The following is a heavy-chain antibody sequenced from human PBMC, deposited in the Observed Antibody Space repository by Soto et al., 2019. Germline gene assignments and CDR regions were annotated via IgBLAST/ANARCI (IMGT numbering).Heavy chain of an antibody. V-gene: IGHV1-8*02. J-gene: IGHJ4*02. CDR2: MNAYNGNT. CDR3: ARGLSSSSWSWPFDY. CDR1: GYTFTSYG. Sequence: ASVNVSCKASGYTFTSYGVGWVRQAPGQGLEWMGWMNAYNGNTDYAQKFQGRVTMTRNTSISTAYMELSSLRSEDTAVYYCARGLSSSSWSWPFDYWGQGTLVTVSS. D-gene: IGHD6-13*01.